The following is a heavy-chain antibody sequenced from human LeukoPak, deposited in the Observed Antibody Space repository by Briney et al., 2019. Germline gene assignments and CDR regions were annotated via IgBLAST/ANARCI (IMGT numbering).Heavy chain of an antibody. CDR1: GFTFSSYE. CDR2: ISSRGSTI. D-gene: IGHD1-26*01. CDR3: ARDKQYSGSYDSFDY. Sequence: TGGSLRLSCAASGFTFSSYEMNWVRQAPGKGLEWVSYISSRGSTIYYADSVKGRFTISRDNAKNSLYLQMNSLRAEDTAVYYCARDKQYSGSYDSFDYWGQGTLVTVSS. J-gene: IGHJ4*02. V-gene: IGHV3-48*03.